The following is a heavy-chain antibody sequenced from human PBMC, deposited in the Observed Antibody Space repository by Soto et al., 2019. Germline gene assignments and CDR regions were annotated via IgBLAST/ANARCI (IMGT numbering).Heavy chain of an antibody. CDR3: ARPPGYISGWYYFDL. J-gene: IGHJ4*02. V-gene: IGHV1-2*02. CDR2: ISPKSGGT. CDR1: GYTFIDYY. Sequence: QVQLVQSGAEVKKPGASVKVSCEASGYTFIDYYMHWVRQAPGQGFEWMGRISPKSGGTNYAQKFEGRVTMTWDTSLNTAYMEVNSLMSEDTAVYYCARPPGYISGWYYFDLWGQGTLVTVSS. D-gene: IGHD6-19*01.